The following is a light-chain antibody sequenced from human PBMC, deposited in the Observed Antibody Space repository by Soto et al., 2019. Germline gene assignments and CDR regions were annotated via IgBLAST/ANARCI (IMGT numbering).Light chain of an antibody. Sequence: IVLTQSPGTLSLSPGERATLSCRASQSVSSIYLAWYQQKPGQAPRLLIYDASDRATGIPARFTGSGSGTDFTLTISSLEPEDFAVYYCQHRSNWPGTFGLGTKVDIK. CDR2: DAS. CDR1: QSVSSIY. V-gene: IGKV3-11*01. CDR3: QHRSNWPGT. J-gene: IGKJ1*01.